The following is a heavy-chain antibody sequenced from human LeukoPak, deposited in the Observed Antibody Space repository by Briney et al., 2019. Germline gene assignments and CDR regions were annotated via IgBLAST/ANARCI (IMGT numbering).Heavy chain of an antibody. V-gene: IGHV3-53*01. CDR1: GFDVSANY. Sequence: SGGSLTLSCEGSGFDVSANYMNWVRQAPGKGLEWVSILYSGGTTYYADSVKGRFTVSRESSKNTLLLHMTSLSAEDTAVYYCARVGDHYHWYLDLWGRGTLVTASS. CDR2: LYSGGTT. CDR3: ARVGDHYHWYLDL. D-gene: IGHD3-10*01. J-gene: IGHJ2*01.